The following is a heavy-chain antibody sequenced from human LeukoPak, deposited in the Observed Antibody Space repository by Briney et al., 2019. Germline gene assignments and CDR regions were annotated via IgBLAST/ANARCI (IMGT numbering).Heavy chain of an antibody. CDR2: IYISGST. CDR3: ASSLWVDTSGYFDY. J-gene: IGHJ4*02. CDR1: GASFSSYY. V-gene: IGHV4-4*07. Sequence: SETLSLTCSISGASFSSYYWSWIRQPAGKGLEWIWRIYISGSTNYNPSLKSRVTMSIDTSKNQVSLRLNSVTAADTAVYYCASSLWVDTSGYFDYWGQGALVLVSS. D-gene: IGHD3-22*01.